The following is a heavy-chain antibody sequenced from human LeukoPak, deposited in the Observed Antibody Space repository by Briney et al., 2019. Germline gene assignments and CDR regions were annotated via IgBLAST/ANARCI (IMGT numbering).Heavy chain of an antibody. CDR1: GFTFSNAW. CDR3: AKDAVLLWFGESAGLPYYFDY. CDR2: ISGSGGST. D-gene: IGHD3-10*01. J-gene: IGHJ4*02. V-gene: IGHV3-23*01. Sequence: GGSLRLSCAASGFTFSNAWMSWVRQAPGKGLEWVSAISGSGGSTYCADSVKGRFTISRDNSKNTLYLQMNSLRAEDTAVYYCAKDAVLLWFGESAGLPYYFDYWGQGTLVTVSS.